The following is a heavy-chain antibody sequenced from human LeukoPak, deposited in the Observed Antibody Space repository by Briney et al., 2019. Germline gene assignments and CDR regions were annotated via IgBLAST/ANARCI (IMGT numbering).Heavy chain of an antibody. CDR2: IYYSGST. J-gene: IGHJ4*02. CDR3: ARDPNWGKGHFDY. Sequence: SETLSLTCTVSGGSISISSYYWGWIRQPPGKGLEWIGNIYYSGSTYYNPSLKSRVTISVDTSKNQFSLKLSSVTAADTAVYYCARDPNWGKGHFDYWGQGTLVTVSS. D-gene: IGHD7-27*01. V-gene: IGHV4-39*07. CDR1: GGSISISSYY.